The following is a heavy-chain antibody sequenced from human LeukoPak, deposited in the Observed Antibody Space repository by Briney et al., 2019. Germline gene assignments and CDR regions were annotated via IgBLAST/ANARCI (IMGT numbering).Heavy chain of an antibody. D-gene: IGHD3-22*01. J-gene: IGHJ4*02. V-gene: IGHV4-30-2*01. CDR1: GGSISSGDYY. CDR2: IYHSGST. CDR3: AKYYDSSGYLDY. Sequence: SGTLSLTCAVSGGSISSGDYYWSWIRQPPGKGLEWIGYIYHSGSTYYNPSLKSRVTISVDRSKNQFSLKLSSVTAADTAVYYCAKYYDSSGYLDYWGQGTLVTVSS.